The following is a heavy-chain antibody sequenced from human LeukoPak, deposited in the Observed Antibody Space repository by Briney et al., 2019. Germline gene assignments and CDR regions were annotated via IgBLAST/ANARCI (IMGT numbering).Heavy chain of an antibody. CDR1: GGSISSYY. CDR3: ASELEEHRFGELLYAFDY. CDR2: IYYSGST. J-gene: IGHJ4*02. D-gene: IGHD3-10*01. Sequence: SETLSLTCTVSGGSISSYYWSWIRQPPGKRLEWIGYIYYSGSTNYNPSLKSRVTISVDTSKNQFSLKLSSVTAADTAVYYCASELEEHRFGELLYAFDYWGQGTLVTVSS. V-gene: IGHV4-59*01.